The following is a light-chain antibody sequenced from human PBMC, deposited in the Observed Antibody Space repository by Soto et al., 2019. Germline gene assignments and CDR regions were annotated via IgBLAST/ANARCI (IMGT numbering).Light chain of an antibody. V-gene: IGKV1-6*01. J-gene: IGKJ1*01. CDR2: GAS. Sequence: AIQMTQSPSSLSASVGDRVTITCRASQGIRHDLGWYQQKPGKAPKLLIYGASYLESGVPSRFSGSGSGTDFTLTISSLQAEDFATYYCLQDNTYPRTFGQGTKVDIK. CDR3: LQDNTYPRT. CDR1: QGIRHD.